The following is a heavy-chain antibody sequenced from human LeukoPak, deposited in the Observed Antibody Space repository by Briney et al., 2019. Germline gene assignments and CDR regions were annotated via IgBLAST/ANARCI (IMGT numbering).Heavy chain of an antibody. V-gene: IGHV3-48*03. D-gene: IGHD3-22*01. CDR3: ARGRTTYYYDSSANPLDY. CDR1: GFTFSSYE. CDR2: ISSRGSTI. J-gene: IGHJ4*02. Sequence: GGSLRLSCAASGFTFSSYEMNWVRQAPGKGLEWVSYISSRGSTIYYADSVKGRFTISRDNAKNSLYLQMNSLRAEDTAVYYCARGRTTYYYDSSANPLDYWGQGTLVTVSS.